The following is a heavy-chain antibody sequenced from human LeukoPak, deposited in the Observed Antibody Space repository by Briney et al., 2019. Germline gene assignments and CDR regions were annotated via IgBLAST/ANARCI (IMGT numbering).Heavy chain of an antibody. D-gene: IGHD4-17*01. CDR1: GFTFDDYA. Sequence: GGSLRLSCAASGFTFDDYAMHWVRQAPGKGLEWVSGISWNSGSIGYADSVKGRFTISRDNAKNSLYLQMNSLRAEDTALYYCAKSTGRNTVTTPFRNWGQGTLVTVSS. V-gene: IGHV3-9*01. CDR3: AKSTGRNTVTTPFRN. CDR2: ISWNSGSI. J-gene: IGHJ4*02.